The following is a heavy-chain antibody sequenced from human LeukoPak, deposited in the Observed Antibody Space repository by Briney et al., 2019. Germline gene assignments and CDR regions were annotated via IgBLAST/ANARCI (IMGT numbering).Heavy chain of an antibody. V-gene: IGHV1-18*01. Sequence: GASVKVSCKASGYTFTSYGISWVRQAPGQGLEWMGWISAYNGNTNYAQKLQGRVTMTTDTSTSTAYMELRSLRSDDTAVYYCARGPPMLPYYDFWSGSYYYYGMDVWGQGTTVTVPS. J-gene: IGHJ6*02. CDR3: ARGPPMLPYYDFWSGSYYYYGMDV. CDR1: GYTFTSYG. D-gene: IGHD3-3*01. CDR2: ISAYNGNT.